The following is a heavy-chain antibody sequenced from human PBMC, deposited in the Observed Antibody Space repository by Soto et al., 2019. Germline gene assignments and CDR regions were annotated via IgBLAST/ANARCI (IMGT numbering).Heavy chain of an antibody. J-gene: IGHJ5*02. CDR2: TYYNSKWNN. V-gene: IGHV6-1*01. Sequence: SPSRGLEWLGRTYYNSKWNNDYAVSVRSRITIDPDTSKNQLSLQLNSVTPEDTAVYYCARGWLQGRSAPWGHGTLVTVSS. D-gene: IGHD6-19*01. CDR3: ARGWLQGRSAP.